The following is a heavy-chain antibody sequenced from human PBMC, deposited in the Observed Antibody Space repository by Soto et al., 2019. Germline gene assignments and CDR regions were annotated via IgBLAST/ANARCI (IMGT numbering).Heavy chain of an antibody. J-gene: IGHJ5*02. CDR1: GDSITNGFYY. CDR3: AKNETTRPWFNP. V-gene: IGHV4-31*01. Sequence: QVQLQESGPGLVKPSETLSLICTVSGDSITNGFYYWSWIRHLPGKGLEWIGNIYYVGTTSYNPSLKSLFTISLDRSQNQCSLTLKSVTAADTAVYYCAKNETTRPWFNPWGQGALVIVSS. D-gene: IGHD1-1*01. CDR2: IYYVGTT.